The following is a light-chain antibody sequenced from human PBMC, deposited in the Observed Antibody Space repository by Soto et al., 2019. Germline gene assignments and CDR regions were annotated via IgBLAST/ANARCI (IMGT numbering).Light chain of an antibody. CDR2: AAF. CDR1: QGISSY. J-gene: IGKJ1*01. V-gene: IGKV1-8*01. CDR3: QQYYTYPWT. Sequence: AIRMTQSPSSLSASTGDRVTITCRASQGISSYLAWYQQKPGKAPKLLIYAAFTLQSGVPSRFSGRCAGTDFTLTISCLQSEDVTTDYCQQYYTYPWTFGQGTKVVIK.